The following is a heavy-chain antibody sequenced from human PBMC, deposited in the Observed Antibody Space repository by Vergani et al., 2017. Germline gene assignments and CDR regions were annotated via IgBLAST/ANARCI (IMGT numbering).Heavy chain of an antibody. CDR3: ARDSSGWYRFDY. CDR1: GFTFSSYG. J-gene: IGHJ4*02. Sequence: QVQLVESGGGVVQPGRSLRLSCAASGFTFSSYGMHWVRQAPGKGLEWVAVIWYDGSNKYYADSVKGRVTISRDNSKNTLYLQMNSLRAEDTAVYYCARDSSGWYRFDYWGQGTLVTVSS. D-gene: IGHD6-19*01. V-gene: IGHV3-33*01. CDR2: IWYDGSNK.